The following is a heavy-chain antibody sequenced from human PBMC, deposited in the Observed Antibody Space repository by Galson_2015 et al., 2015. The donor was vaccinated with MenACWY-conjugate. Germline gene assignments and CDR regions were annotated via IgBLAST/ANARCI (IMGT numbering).Heavy chain of an antibody. J-gene: IGHJ4*02. CDR1: GDSVPSNSAA. CDR2: TYYRSKWYN. Sequence: CAISGDSVPSNSAAWSWIRQSPSRGLEWLGRTYYRSKWYNDYAESVKSRITINPDTSKNQFSLQLNSVTPEDTAVYYCATDYGDYDWRFDYWGQGTLVTVSS. CDR3: ATDYGDYDWRFDY. V-gene: IGHV6-1*01. D-gene: IGHD4-17*01.